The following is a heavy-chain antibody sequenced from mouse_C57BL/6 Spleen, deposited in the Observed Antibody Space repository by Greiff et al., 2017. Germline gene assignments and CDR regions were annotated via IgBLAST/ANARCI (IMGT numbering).Heavy chain of an antibody. CDR3: ARRDYYGSHFDY. CDR1: GYTFTDYN. D-gene: IGHD1-1*01. V-gene: IGHV1-18*01. CDR2: INPNNGGT. Sequence: EVQLVESGPELVKPGASVKIPCKASGYTFTDYNMDWVKQSHGKSLEWIGDINPNNGGTIYNQKFKGKATLTVDKSSSTAYMELRSLTSEDTAVYYCARRDYYGSHFDYWGQGTTLTVSS. J-gene: IGHJ2*01.